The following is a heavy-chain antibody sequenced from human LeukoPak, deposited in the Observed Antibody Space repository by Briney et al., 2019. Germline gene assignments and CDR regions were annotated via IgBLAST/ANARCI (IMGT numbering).Heavy chain of an antibody. CDR2: ISGSGGST. J-gene: IGHJ4*02. Sequence: GGSLRLSCAASGFTFSSYAMSWVRQAPGKGLEWVSAISGSGGSTYYADSVKGRFTISRDNSKDTLYLQMNSLRAEDTAVYYCAKGRRDGYNLLPCDYWGQGTLVTVSS. CDR3: AKGRRDGYNLLPCDY. V-gene: IGHV3-23*01. CDR1: GFTFSSYA. D-gene: IGHD5-24*01.